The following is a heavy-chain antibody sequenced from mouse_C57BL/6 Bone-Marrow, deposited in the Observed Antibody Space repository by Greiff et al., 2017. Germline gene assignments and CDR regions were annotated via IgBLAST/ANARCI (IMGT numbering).Heavy chain of an antibody. V-gene: IGHV1-63*01. J-gene: IGHJ1*03. CDR2: IYPGGGYT. Sequence: QVQLQQSGAELVRPGTSVKMSCKASGYTFTNYWIGWAKQRPGHGLEWIGDIYPGGGYTNYNQKFKGKATLTVDQSSSTAYMQLNSLTSEDSAVYYCARGIYYYGNYWYFDVWGTGTTVTVSS. CDR1: GYTFTNYW. D-gene: IGHD1-1*01. CDR3: ARGIYYYGNYWYFDV.